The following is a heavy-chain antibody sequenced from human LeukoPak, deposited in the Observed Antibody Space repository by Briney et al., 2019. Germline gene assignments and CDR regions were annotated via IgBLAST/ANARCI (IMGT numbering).Heavy chain of an antibody. D-gene: IGHD1-26*01. Sequence: SETLSLTCTVSGGSISSSSYYWGWIRQPPGKGLEWIGSIFYSGSTYYNSSLKSRVIISVDTSKNQLSLKLTSVTAADTAVYYCAKEVVGPWGQGTLVTVSS. J-gene: IGHJ5*02. V-gene: IGHV4-39*07. CDR1: GGSISSSSYY. CDR3: AKEVVGP. CDR2: IFYSGST.